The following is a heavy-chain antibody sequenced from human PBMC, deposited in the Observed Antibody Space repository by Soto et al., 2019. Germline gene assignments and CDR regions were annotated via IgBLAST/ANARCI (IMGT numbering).Heavy chain of an antibody. Sequence: EVQLLESGGGLVQPGGSLRLSCAASGFTFSSYAMRWVRQATGKGLEWVSAISGSGGSTYYADSVKGRFTISRDNSQNTLYLQMISLRGEDPAVCYCARRGSGRHYDYWGQGILVTVSS. CDR1: GFTFSSYA. D-gene: IGHD1-26*01. CDR3: ARRGSGRHYDY. J-gene: IGHJ4*02. CDR2: ISGSGGST. V-gene: IGHV3-23*01.